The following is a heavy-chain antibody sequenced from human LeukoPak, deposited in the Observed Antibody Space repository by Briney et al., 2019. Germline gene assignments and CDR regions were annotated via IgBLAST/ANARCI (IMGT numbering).Heavy chain of an antibody. V-gene: IGHV3-23*01. D-gene: IGHD3-22*01. CDR2: ISGSGGST. CDR3: AKEWKDSSGYYYYFDY. J-gene: IGHJ4*02. CDR1: GFTFSSYA. Sequence: GGSLRLSCAASGFTFSSYAMSWVRQAPGKGLEWVSAISGSGGSTYYADSVKGRFTISRDNSKNTLYLQMNSLRAEDTAVYYCAKEWKDSSGYYYYFDYWGQGTLVTVTS.